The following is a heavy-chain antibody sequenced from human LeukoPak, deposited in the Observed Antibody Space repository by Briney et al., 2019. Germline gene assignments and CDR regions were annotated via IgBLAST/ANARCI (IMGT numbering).Heavy chain of an antibody. J-gene: IGHJ4*02. CDR3: ASSVGRRGGYQVC. CDR1: GFTFRIYT. D-gene: IGHD5-12*01. CDR2: IINSGRAI. V-gene: IGHV3-48*02. Sequence: GGSLRLSCAASGFTFRIYTMSWVRQAPGKGLEWVSNIINSGRAIYYADSVRGRFTVSRDNAKNSLYLQMDSLRDEDTAVYYFASSVGRRGGYQVCWGQGTQVTVSS.